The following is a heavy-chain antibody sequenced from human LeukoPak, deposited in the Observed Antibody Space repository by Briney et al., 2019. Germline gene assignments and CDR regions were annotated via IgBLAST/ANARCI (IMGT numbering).Heavy chain of an antibody. CDR3: AKELLWFGEYPNGFDY. CDR1: GFTFSSYG. D-gene: IGHD3-10*01. Sequence: GGSLRLSCAASGFTFSSYGMHWVRQAPGKGLEWVAVISYDGSNKYYADSVKGRFTISRDNSKNTLYLQINSLRAEDTAVYYCAKELLWFGEYPNGFDYWGQGTLVTVSS. CDR2: ISYDGSNK. J-gene: IGHJ4*02. V-gene: IGHV3-30*18.